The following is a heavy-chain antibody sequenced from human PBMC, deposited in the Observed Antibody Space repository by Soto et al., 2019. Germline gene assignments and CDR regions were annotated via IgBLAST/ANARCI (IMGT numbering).Heavy chain of an antibody. V-gene: IGHV1-69*01. CDR1: GGTFSSYA. J-gene: IGHJ5*02. CDR2: IIPIFGTA. CDR3: ASLPWRGYSGYATNWFDP. Sequence: QVQLVQSGAEVKKPGSSVKVSCKASGGTFSSYAISWVRQAPGQGLEWMGGIIPIFGTANYAQKFQGRVTITADESTSTAYMELSSLRSEDTAVYYCASLPWRGYSGYATNWFDPWGQGTLVTVSS. D-gene: IGHD5-12*01.